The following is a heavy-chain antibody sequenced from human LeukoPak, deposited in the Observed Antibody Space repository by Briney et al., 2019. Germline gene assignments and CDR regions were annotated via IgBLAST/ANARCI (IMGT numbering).Heavy chain of an antibody. CDR3: AKDLFGDGYLSCPGACPDS. CDR2: ISGRGDKT. Sequence: GGSVTPSCVTSGFTFSGHAMNWVRQAPGKGLEWVSVISGRGDKTYYADSVKGRFTISRVNSKNTLSLEMNSLRAEDTATYYRAKDLFGDGYLSCPGACPDSWGQGTLVTVSS. CDR1: GFTFSGHA. J-gene: IGHJ4*02. D-gene: IGHD5-18*01. V-gene: IGHV3-23*01.